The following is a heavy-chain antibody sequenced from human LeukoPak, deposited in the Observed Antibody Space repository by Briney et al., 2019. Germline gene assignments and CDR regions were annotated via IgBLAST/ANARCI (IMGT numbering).Heavy chain of an antibody. V-gene: IGHV4-31*03. CDR1: GGSISSGGDY. CDR3: ARGVTGYYFDY. CDR2: VYYSGST. Sequence: SQTLSLTCTVSGGSISSGGDYWSWIRQHPGKGLEWIGYVYYSGSTYYNPSLKSRVTISVDTSKNQFSLKLSSVTAADTAVYYCARGVTGYYFDYWGQGTLVTVSS. D-gene: IGHD2-21*02. J-gene: IGHJ4*02.